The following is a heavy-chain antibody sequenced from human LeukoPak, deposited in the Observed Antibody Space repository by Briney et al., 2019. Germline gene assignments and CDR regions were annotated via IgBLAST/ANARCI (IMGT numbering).Heavy chain of an antibody. V-gene: IGHV1-2*02. D-gene: IGHD5-24*01. J-gene: IGHJ2*01. Sequence: ASVKVSCKASGYTFTDYYIHWVRQAPGRELEWMGWINPNSGATDFAQNFQGRVTMTRDTSISTAYMELSRLTSDDTAVYYCARDGFFRDGSSGYWYFDLWGRGTLVTVSS. CDR3: ARDGFFRDGSSGYWYFDL. CDR2: INPNSGAT. CDR1: GYTFTDYY.